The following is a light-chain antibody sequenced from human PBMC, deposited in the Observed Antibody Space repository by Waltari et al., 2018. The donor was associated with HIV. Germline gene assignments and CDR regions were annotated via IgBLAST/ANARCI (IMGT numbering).Light chain of an antibody. Sequence: QSALTQPPSASGSPGQSVTISCTGTSSDVGGYNYVSWYQHPPGKAPKLLIDEVNKRPAGVPDRFSGLQAEDEADYYCSSYAGSNNLVFGGGTKLTVL. CDR1: SSDVGGYNY. V-gene: IGLV2-8*01. CDR2: EVN. CDR3: SSYAGSNNLV. J-gene: IGLJ3*02.